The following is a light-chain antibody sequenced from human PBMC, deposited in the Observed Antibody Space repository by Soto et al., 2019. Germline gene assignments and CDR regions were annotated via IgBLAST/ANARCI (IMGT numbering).Light chain of an antibody. CDR2: DVS. J-gene: IGLJ1*01. CDR3: SSYTSSSAYV. CDR1: SSDVGGYNY. Sequence: QSALTQPASVSGSPGQSITMSCTGTSSDVGGYNYVSWYQQHPGKAPRLMIYDVSNRPSGVSDRFSGSKSGSTASLTISGLQTEDEADYYCSSYTSSSAYVFGTGTKVTV. V-gene: IGLV2-14*03.